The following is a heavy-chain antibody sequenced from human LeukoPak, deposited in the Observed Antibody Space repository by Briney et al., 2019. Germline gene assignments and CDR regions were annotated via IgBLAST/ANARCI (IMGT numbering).Heavy chain of an antibody. CDR1: GYTFTGYY. CDR3: ARVEYYGSGSPFDY. Sequence: ASVKVPCKASGYTFTGYYMHWVRQAPGQGLEWMGWINPNSGGTNYAQKFQGRVTMTRDTSISTAYMELSRLRSDDTAVYYCARVEYYGSGSPFDYWGQGTLVTVSS. CDR2: INPNSGGT. V-gene: IGHV1-2*02. D-gene: IGHD3-10*01. J-gene: IGHJ4*02.